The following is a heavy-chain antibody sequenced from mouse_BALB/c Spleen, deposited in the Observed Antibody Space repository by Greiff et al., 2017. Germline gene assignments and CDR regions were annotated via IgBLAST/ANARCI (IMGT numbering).Heavy chain of an antibody. V-gene: IGHV2-4-1*01. CDR1: GFSLTSYG. D-gene: IGHD2-1*01. CDR3: AREEGNYDAMDY. CDR2: IWSGGST. Sequence: QVQLQQSGPGLVQPSQSLSITCTVSGFSLTSYGVHWVRQSPGKGLEWLGVIWSGGSTDYNAAFISRLSISKDNSKSQVFFKMNSLQADDTAIYYCAREEGNYDAMDYWGQGTSVTVSS. J-gene: IGHJ4*01.